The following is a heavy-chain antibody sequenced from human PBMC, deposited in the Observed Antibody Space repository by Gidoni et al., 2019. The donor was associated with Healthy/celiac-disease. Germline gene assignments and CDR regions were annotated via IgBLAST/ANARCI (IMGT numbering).Heavy chain of an antibody. CDR3: ARANIRDNWFDP. J-gene: IGHJ5*02. CDR1: GGSISSSSYY. V-gene: IGHV4-39*07. Sequence: QLQLQESGPGLVKPSETLSLTCTVSGGSISSSSYYWGWIRQPPGKGLEWIGSIYYSGSTYYNPSLKSRVTISVDTSKNQFSLKLSSVTAADTAVYYCARANIRDNWFDPWGQGTLVTVSS. CDR2: IYYSGST.